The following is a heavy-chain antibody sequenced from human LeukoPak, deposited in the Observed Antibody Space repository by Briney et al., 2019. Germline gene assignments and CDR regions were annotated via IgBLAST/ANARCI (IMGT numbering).Heavy chain of an antibody. J-gene: IGHJ6*03. Sequence: GGSLRLSCAASGFTFSSYGMHWVRQAPGKGLEWVAFIRYDGSNKYYADSVKGRFTISRDNSKNTLYLQMNSLRAEDTAVYYSAKRRYCSGGSCATPDYYYYMDVWGKGTTVTISS. CDR3: AKRRYCSGGSCATPDYYYYMDV. CDR1: GFTFSSYG. D-gene: IGHD2-15*01. CDR2: IRYDGSNK. V-gene: IGHV3-30*02.